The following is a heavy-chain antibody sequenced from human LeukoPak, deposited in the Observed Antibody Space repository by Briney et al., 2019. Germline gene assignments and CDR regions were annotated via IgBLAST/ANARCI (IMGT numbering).Heavy chain of an antibody. CDR2: ISSSSSYI. CDR3: ARFTAAAVWFDP. D-gene: IGHD6-13*01. J-gene: IGHJ5*02. Sequence: GGSLRLSCAASGFTFSSYSMNWVRQAPGKGPEWVSSISSSSSYIYYADSVKGRFTISRDNAKNSLYLQMNSLRAEDTAVYYCARFTAAAVWFDPWGQGTLVTVSS. CDR1: GFTFSSYS. V-gene: IGHV3-21*01.